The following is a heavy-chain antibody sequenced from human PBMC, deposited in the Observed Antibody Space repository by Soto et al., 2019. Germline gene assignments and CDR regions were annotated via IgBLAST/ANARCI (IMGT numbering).Heavy chain of an antibody. J-gene: IGHJ6*02. CDR1: GSTFSGYA. CDR2: IIPIFNTP. CDR3: ARDLSSAPANYYYNMDV. D-gene: IGHD6-25*01. Sequence: SVKVSCKASGSTFSGYAISWVRQAPGQGLERMGGIIPIFNTPIYAQKFQGRVTITADESTTTAYMELSSLRAEDTAVYYCARDLSSAPANYYYNMDVWGQGTTVTVSS. V-gene: IGHV1-69*13.